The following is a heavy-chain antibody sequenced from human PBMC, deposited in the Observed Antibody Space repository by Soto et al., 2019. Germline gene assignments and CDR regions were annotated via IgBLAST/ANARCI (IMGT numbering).Heavy chain of an antibody. CDR3: VRHYYGAIDY. J-gene: IGHJ4*02. CDR1: GDSVSSNGAT. D-gene: IGHD3-16*01. CDR2: TYYRSKWYY. Sequence: PSQTLSLTCAISGDSVSSNGATWNWIRQSPSRGLEWLGRTYYRSKWYYDYAVSLKSRITINPDTSNNQFSLQLNSVTTEDTAIYYCVRHYYGAIDYWGRGTLVTAPQ. V-gene: IGHV6-1*01.